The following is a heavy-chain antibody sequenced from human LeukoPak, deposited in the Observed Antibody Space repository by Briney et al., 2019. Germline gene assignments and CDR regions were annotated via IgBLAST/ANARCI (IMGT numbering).Heavy chain of an antibody. Sequence: ASVKVSCKASGYSFTSYGITWARQAPGQGPEWMGWISAYNNNTNYAQKFQGRVTMTRDTSISTAYMELSRLRSDDTAVYYCARDRHNTDFDYWGQGTLVTVSS. CDR2: ISAYNNNT. CDR1: GYSFTSYG. CDR3: ARDRHNTDFDY. V-gene: IGHV1-18*01. J-gene: IGHJ4*02. D-gene: IGHD4-17*01.